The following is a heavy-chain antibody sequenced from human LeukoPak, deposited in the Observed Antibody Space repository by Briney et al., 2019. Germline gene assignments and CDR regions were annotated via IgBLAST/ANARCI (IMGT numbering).Heavy chain of an antibody. CDR1: GGSISSGSYY. CDR2: IYTSGST. J-gene: IGHJ4*02. V-gene: IGHV4-61*02. CDR3: ARDSGSYYGVDH. Sequence: PSQTLSLTCTVSGGSISSGSYYWSWIRQPAGKGLEWIGRIYTSGSTNYNPSLKSRVTISVDTSKNQFSLKLSSVTAADTAVYYCARDSGSYYGVDHWGQGTLVTVSS. D-gene: IGHD1-26*01.